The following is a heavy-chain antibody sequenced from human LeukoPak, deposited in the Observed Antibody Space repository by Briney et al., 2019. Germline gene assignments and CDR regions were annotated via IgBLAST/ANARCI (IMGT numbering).Heavy chain of an antibody. CDR1: VCTFSNAW. CDR2: IKNKTDGEKT. D-gene: IGHD3-22*01. CDR3: SLSALSSGYDC. J-gene: IGHJ4*02. V-gene: IGHV3-15*01. Sequence: RGSLRLSRAASVCTFSNAWMSWVRQAPGEGLEWVGRIKNKTDGEKTDYTLPVKGRLIISRDDSNDTLYLQMNSLKIEDTAVYYCSLSALSSGYDCWGQGTLVTVSS.